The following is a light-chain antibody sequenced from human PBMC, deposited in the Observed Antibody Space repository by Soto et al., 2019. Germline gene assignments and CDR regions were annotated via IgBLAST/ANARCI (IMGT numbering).Light chain of an antibody. CDR2: QTS. J-gene: IGKJ5*01. V-gene: IGKV1-39*01. CDR1: QSISNH. Sequence: DIQMTQSPSSLSASVEDRVIITCRASQSISNHLNWYQQKPGKAPRLLIYQTSTLQGGVPSRFSGSGSGTDFTLTISSLQPEDFATYYCQQSYSTPITLGQGTRLGIK. CDR3: QQSYSTPIT.